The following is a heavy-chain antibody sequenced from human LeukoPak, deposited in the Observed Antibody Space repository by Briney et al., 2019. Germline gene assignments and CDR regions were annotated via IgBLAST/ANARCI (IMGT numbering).Heavy chain of an antibody. V-gene: IGHV5-10-1*01. CDR2: IDPSDSYT. CDR1: GYSLTSYW. Sequence: GESLRISCKGSGYSLTSYWISWVRQMPGKGLEWMGRIDPSDSYTNYSPSFEGHVTISADKSISTAYLQWSSLKASDIATYYCARHYGAAGDFDYWGQGTLVTVSS. D-gene: IGHD6-13*01. CDR3: ARHYGAAGDFDY. J-gene: IGHJ4*02.